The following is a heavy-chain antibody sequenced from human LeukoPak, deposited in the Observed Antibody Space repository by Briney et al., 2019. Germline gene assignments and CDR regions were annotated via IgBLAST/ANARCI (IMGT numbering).Heavy chain of an antibody. CDR3: ARVQIAAAGTYYYYYYGMDV. J-gene: IGHJ6*02. V-gene: IGHV4-59*12. CDR1: GGSLSSYY. D-gene: IGHD6-13*01. CDR2: YSFSGST. Sequence: PSGTLSLTRTGSGGSLSSYYWGWVRPPPGKGAGGVGYYSFSGSTNYNPSLKSRVTISVDTSKNQFSLKLSSVTAADTAVYYCARVQIAAAGTYYYYYYGMDVWGQGTTVTVSS.